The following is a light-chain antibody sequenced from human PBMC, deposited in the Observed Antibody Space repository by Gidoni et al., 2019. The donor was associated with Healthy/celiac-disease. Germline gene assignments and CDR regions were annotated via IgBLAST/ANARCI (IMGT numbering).Light chain of an antibody. CDR3: MQAIQTLCS. J-gene: IGKJ2*04. Sequence: DIVMTQSPLSLPVTPGEPASISCRSSQSLLHSNGYNDLDWYLQKPGQSPQLLIYLGSNRASGGTERFSGSGSGTDCTLKISRVEAEDVGVYYCMQAIQTLCSFGQGTKLEIK. V-gene: IGKV2-28*01. CDR2: LGS. CDR1: QSLLHSNGYND.